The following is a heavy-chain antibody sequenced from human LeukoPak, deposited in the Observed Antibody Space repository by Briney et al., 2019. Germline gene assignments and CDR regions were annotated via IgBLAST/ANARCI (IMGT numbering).Heavy chain of an antibody. V-gene: IGHV3-30-3*01. Sequence: GGSLRLSCAASGFTFSSYAMHWVRQAPGKGLEWVAVISYDGSNKYYADSVKGRFTISRDNSKNTLYLQMNSLRAEDTAVYYCARAYYYDSSGYFVIDYYYYGMDAWGQGTTVTVSS. CDR3: ARAYYYDSSGYFVIDYYYYGMDA. D-gene: IGHD3-22*01. CDR1: GFTFSSYA. J-gene: IGHJ6*02. CDR2: ISYDGSNK.